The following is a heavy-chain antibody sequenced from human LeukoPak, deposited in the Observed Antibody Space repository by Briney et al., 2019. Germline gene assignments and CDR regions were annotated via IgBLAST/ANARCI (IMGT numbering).Heavy chain of an antibody. J-gene: IGHJ4*02. CDR3: ARINYLGYEEAFDY. CDR1: GDSVFSNSAS. CDR2: TYYRSQWYN. V-gene: IGHV6-1*01. Sequence: SQTLSLTCAISGDSVFSNSASWNWIRQSPSRGLEWLGRTYYRSQWYNDYAFSVKSRITINPDTSKNQFSLQLKSVTPEDTAVYFCARINYLGYEEAFDYWGQGTLVTVSP. D-gene: IGHD5-12*01.